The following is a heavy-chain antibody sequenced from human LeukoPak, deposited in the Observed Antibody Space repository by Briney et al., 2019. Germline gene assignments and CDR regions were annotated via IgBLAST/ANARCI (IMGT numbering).Heavy chain of an antibody. CDR3: ARVPATARVFVMDV. Sequence: ASVKVSCKASGYTFTSYGISWLRQAPGQGLEWMGWIGVYSGNTNYAQKFEGRATMTTDTSTSTAYMELRSLRSDDTAVYYCARVPATARVFVMDVWGQGTTVTVSS. V-gene: IGHV1-18*01. J-gene: IGHJ6*02. D-gene: IGHD5-12*01. CDR2: IGVYSGNT. CDR1: GYTFTSYG.